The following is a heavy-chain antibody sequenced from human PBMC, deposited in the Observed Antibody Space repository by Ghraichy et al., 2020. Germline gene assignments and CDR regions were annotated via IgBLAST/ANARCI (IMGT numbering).Heavy chain of an antibody. V-gene: IGHV4-34*01. CDR1: AGLLSAPP. Sequence: SETLSLTSAADAGLLSAPPWPWIRPPPGTRLQRFGAINHAASTNYNPSLKSRVTISLDSSKNQFSLRLNSVTAADTAVYYCASKGGRRNGPTRHFYFGLDV. J-gene: IGHJ6*01. CDR2: INHAAST. D-gene: IGHD1-1*01. CDR3: ASKGGRRNGPTRHFYFGLDV.